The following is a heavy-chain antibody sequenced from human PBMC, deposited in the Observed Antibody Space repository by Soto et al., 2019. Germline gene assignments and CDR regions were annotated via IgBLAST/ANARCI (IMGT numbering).Heavy chain of an antibody. CDR3: ASGASSITIFGVVTAPYYGMDV. V-gene: IGHV3-33*01. CDR1: GFTFSSYG. D-gene: IGHD3-3*01. Sequence: GGSLRLSCAASGFTFSSYGMHWVRQAPGKGLEWVAVIWYDGSNKYYADSVKGRFTISRDNSKNTLYLQMNSLRAEDTAVYYCASGASSITIFGVVTAPYYGMDVWGQGTTVTVSS. CDR2: IWYDGSNK. J-gene: IGHJ6*02.